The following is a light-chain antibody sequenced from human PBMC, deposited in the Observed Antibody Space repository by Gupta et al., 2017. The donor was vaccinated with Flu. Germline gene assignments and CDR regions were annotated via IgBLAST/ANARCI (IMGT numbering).Light chain of an antibody. CDR3: QKYNSAPNT. CDR1: QGISNH. V-gene: IGKV1-27*01. CDR2: AAS. J-gene: IGKJ2*01. Sequence: GDSVTITCRASQGISNHLAWYQQKPGEVPRLLIYAASTLQSGAPSRFSGSGSGTDFTLTISSLQPEDVATYYCQKYNSAPNTFGQGTKLEI.